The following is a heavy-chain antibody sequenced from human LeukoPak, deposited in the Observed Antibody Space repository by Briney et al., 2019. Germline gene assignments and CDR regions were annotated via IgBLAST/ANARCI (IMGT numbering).Heavy chain of an antibody. CDR3: ARDWGVSARPGYMDV. CDR1: GDSISTGSYY. CDR2: IYYSGST. Sequence: SETLSLTCTVSGDSISTGSYYWGWVRQSPGKGLEWIASIYYSGSTHYNPSLKSRVSISRDTSKNQFSLRLSSVTAADTAVYYCARDWGVSARPGYMDVWGKGTTVTVSS. V-gene: IGHV4-39*07. D-gene: IGHD6-6*01. J-gene: IGHJ6*03.